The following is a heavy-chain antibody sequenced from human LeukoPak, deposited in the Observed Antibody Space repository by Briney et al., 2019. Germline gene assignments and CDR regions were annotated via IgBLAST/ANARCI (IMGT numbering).Heavy chain of an antibody. V-gene: IGHV3-48*04. D-gene: IGHD2-2*01. CDR1: GFTFSSYA. CDR3: ARDYCSSTSCLAPLYYYYGMDV. Sequence: GASLRLSCAASGFTFSSYAMSWVRQAPGKGLEWVSYISSSGSTIYYADSVKGRFTISRDNAKNSLYLQMNSLRAEDTAVYYCARDYCSSTSCLAPLYYYYGMDVWGQGTTVTVSS. CDR2: ISSSGSTI. J-gene: IGHJ6*02.